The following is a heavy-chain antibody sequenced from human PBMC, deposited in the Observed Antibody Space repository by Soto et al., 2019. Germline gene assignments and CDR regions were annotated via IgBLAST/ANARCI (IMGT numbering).Heavy chain of an antibody. CDR1: GFTFRDYY. CDR3: XXXXXXXXXXXXXXXMDV. CDR2: TGRRGSTR. V-gene: IGHV3-11*01. Sequence: QVQLVESGGGLVKPGGSLSLACAASGFTFRDYYMSWIRQAPGKGLEWGSYTGRRGSTRYYADSVKGRFTISRDNAKXXXXXXXXXXXXXXXXXXXXXXXXXXXXXXXXXXXMDVCGKGTTVTVSS. J-gene: IGHJ6*03.